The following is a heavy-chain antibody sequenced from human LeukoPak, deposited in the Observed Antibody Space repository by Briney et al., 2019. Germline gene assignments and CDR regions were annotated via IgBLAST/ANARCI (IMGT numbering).Heavy chain of an antibody. CDR2: ISAYNGNT. V-gene: IGHV1-18*01. CDR3: ARDQGYYDFWSGYYPSFDY. Sequence: ASVKVSCKASGYTFTSYGISWVRQAPGQGLEWMGWISAYNGNTNYAQKLQGRVTMTTDTSTSTAYMELRSLRSDDTAAYYCARDQGYYDFWSGYYPSFDYWGQGTLVTVSS. CDR1: GYTFTSYG. D-gene: IGHD3-3*01. J-gene: IGHJ4*02.